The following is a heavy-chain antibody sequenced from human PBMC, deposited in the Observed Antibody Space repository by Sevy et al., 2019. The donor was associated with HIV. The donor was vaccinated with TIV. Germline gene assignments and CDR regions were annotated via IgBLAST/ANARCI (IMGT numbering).Heavy chain of an antibody. Sequence: GGSLRLSCAASGFTFSSYWMSWVRQAPGKGLEWVANIKQDGSEKYYVDSVKGGFTISRDNAKNSLYLQMNSLRAEDTAVYYCARDREGIVVVPAAADYWGQGTLVTVSS. CDR2: IKQDGSEK. J-gene: IGHJ4*02. CDR3: ARDREGIVVVPAAADY. D-gene: IGHD2-2*01. CDR1: GFTFSSYW. V-gene: IGHV3-7*01.